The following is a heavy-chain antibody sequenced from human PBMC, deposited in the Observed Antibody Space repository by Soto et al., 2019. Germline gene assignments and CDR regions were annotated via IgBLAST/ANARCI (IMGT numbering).Heavy chain of an antibody. CDR2: INPSGGST. CDR3: ASKTVTGPYFDY. D-gene: IGHD4-4*01. V-gene: IGHV1-46*01. CDR1: GYTFTSYY. J-gene: IGHJ4*02. Sequence: QVQLVQSGAEVKKPGASVKVSCKASGYTFTSYYMHWVRQAPGQGLEWMGIINPSGGSTSYAQKFQGRVTMTRDTSTSTVYMELSSLRSEDTAVYYCASKTVTGPYFDYWGQGTLVTVSS.